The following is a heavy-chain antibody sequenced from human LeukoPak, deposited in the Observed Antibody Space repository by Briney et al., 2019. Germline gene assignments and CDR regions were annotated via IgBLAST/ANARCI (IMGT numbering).Heavy chain of an antibody. V-gene: IGHV3-7*01. J-gene: IGHJ2*01. Sequence: GGSLRLSCAASGFTFSSYWLNWVRQAPGKGLEWVANIKQDGSEKYCVDSVKGRFTISRDNAKNSLYLQMNNLRAEDTAVYYFAIDPGYSYGRRYWYFDLWGRGTLVTVSS. CDR3: AIDPGYSYGRRYWYFDL. CDR1: GFTFSSYW. CDR2: IKQDGSEK. D-gene: IGHD5-18*01.